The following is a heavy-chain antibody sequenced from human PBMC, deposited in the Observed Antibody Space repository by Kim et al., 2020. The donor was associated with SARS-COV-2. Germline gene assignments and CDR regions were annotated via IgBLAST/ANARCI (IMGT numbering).Heavy chain of an antibody. CDR3: AGHGSLTFTLRAFDI. J-gene: IGHJ3*02. D-gene: IGHD2-15*01. V-gene: IGHV4-39*01. Sequence: NPSLKSRVTGSVDTSKNQFSLKLSSVTAADTAVYYCAGHGSLTFTLRAFDIWGQGTMVTVSS.